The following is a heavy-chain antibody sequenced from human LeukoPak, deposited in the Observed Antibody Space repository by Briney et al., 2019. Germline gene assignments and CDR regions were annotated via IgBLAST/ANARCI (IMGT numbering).Heavy chain of an antibody. D-gene: IGHD1-26*01. CDR3: ATRGAPGYFYGMDV. Sequence: GGSLRLSCAASGFTVSSNYMSWVRQAPGKGLEWVSIISTSGTASYADSVKGRFTISRDNSRNTLYLQMNSLRAEDTAVYYCATRGAPGYFYGMDVWGQGTTVTVSS. J-gene: IGHJ6*02. V-gene: IGHV3-66*01. CDR2: ISTSGTA. CDR1: GFTVSSNY.